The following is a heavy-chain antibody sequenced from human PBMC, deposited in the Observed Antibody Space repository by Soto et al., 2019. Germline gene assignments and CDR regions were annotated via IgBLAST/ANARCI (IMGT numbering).Heavy chain of an antibody. Sequence: EVQLLESGGGLVQPGGSLRLSCAASGFTFSSYAMSWVRQAPGKGLEWVSAISGSGGSTYYADSVEGRFTISRDNSKNTLYLQMNSLRAEDTAVYYCAKGRGSCSSTSCYVGSDYWGQGSLVTVSS. J-gene: IGHJ4*02. CDR1: GFTFSSYA. CDR3: AKGRGSCSSTSCYVGSDY. V-gene: IGHV3-23*01. D-gene: IGHD2-2*01. CDR2: ISGSGGST.